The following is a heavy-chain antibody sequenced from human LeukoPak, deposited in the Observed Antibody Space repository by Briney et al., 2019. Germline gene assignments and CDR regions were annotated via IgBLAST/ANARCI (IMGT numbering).Heavy chain of an antibody. V-gene: IGHV4-59*05. D-gene: IGHD3-10*01. J-gene: IGHJ4*02. Sequence: SETLSLTCTVSGGSISSYYWSWIRQPPGKGLEWIGSIYYSGSTYYNPSLKSRVTISVDTSKNQFSLQLSSVTAADKDVYYCERHFTPDPYYGSGSYSLGDYWGQGTLVTVSS. CDR3: ERHFTPDPYYGSGSYSLGDY. CDR1: GGSISSYY. CDR2: IYYSGST.